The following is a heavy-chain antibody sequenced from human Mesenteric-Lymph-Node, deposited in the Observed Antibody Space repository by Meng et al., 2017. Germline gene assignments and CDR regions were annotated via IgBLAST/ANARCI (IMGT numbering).Heavy chain of an antibody. CDR3: ARDLEVLTGYYSSYWYFDL. V-gene: IGHV4-39*07. Sequence: SETLSLTCTVSGGSISSSSYYWGWIRQPPGKGLEWIGSIYYSGSTYYNPSLKSRVTISVDTSKNQFSLKLSSVTAADTAVYYCARDLEVLTGYYSSYWYFDLWGRGTLVTVSS. D-gene: IGHD3-9*01. CDR1: GGSISSSSYY. CDR2: IYYSGST. J-gene: IGHJ2*01.